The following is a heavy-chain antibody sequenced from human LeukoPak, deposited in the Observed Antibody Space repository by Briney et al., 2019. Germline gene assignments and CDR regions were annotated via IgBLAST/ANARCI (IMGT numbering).Heavy chain of an antibody. J-gene: IGHJ4*02. CDR3: ARGIYYDRRFDY. CDR2: IYYGGST. Sequence: PSETLSLTCSVSGGSISSGDYYWSWIRQPPGKGLEWIGYIYYGGSTYNNPSLKSRVTISVGTSKNQFSLKLSSVTAADTAVYYCARGIYYDRRFDYWGQGTLGTVSS. D-gene: IGHD3-22*01. V-gene: IGHV4-30-4*08. CDR1: GGSISSGDYY.